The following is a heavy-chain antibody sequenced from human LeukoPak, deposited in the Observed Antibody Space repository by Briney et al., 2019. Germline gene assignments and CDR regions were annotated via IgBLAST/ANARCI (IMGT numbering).Heavy chain of an antibody. CDR2: IYYSGST. CDR3: ARAYSSSWDRKYYFDY. D-gene: IGHD6-13*01. Sequence: PSETLSLTCTVSGGSISSGSYYWSWIRQPAGKGLEWIGSIYYSGSTYYNPSLKSRVTISVDTSKNQFSLKLSSVTAADTAVYYCARAYSSSWDRKYYFDYWGQGTLVTVSS. J-gene: IGHJ4*02. V-gene: IGHV4-39*07. CDR1: GGSISSGSYY.